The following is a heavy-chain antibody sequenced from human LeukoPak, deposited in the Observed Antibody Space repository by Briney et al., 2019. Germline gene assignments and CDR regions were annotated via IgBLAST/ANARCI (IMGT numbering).Heavy chain of an antibody. CDR2: IYTSGGT. CDR3: ARARYDSSGYYPVPFDY. D-gene: IGHD3-22*01. Sequence: PSQTLSLTCTVSGGSISSGSYYWSWIRQPAGKGLEWIGRIYTSGGTNYNPSLKSRVTISVDTSKNQFSLKLSSVTAADTAVYYCARARYDSSGYYPVPFDYWGQGTLVTVSS. J-gene: IGHJ4*02. V-gene: IGHV4-61*02. CDR1: GGSISSGSYY.